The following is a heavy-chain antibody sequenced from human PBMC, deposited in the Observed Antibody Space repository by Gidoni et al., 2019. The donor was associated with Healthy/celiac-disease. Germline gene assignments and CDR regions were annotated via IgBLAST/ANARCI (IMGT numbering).Heavy chain of an antibody. V-gene: IGHV3-74*01. CDR2: INSDGSST. Sequence: EVQLVASGGGLVQPGGSLRLSCAASGFPFSSYWMHWVRQAPGQGLVWVSRINSDGSSTSYADSVKGRFTISRDNAKNTLYLQMNSLRAEDTAVYYCARARQQLFPFDYWGQGTLVTVSS. CDR3: ARARQQLFPFDY. J-gene: IGHJ4*02. CDR1: GFPFSSYW. D-gene: IGHD6-13*01.